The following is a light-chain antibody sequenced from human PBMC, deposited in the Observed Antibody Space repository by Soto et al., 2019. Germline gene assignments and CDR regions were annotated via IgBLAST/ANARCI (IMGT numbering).Light chain of an antibody. V-gene: IGKV3-15*01. CDR2: HAS. CDR3: QQYKNWPPEYT. Sequence: DIVMTQSPATLSVSPGERATLSCRASQSIGTSLAWYQQTPGQAPRLLIYHASTRATGIPARFSGSGSGTEFTLTISSLQSEDFALYYCQQYKNWPPEYTFGQGTKLDIK. CDR1: QSIGTS. J-gene: IGKJ2*01.